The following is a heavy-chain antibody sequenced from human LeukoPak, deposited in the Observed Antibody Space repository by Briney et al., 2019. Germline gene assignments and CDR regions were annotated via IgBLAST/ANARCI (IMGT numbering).Heavy chain of an antibody. CDR2: ITPFFGTA. CDR1: GCTFSSYD. V-gene: IGHV1-69*13. CDR3: ARGWLAETTVVTPYNY. D-gene: IGHD4-23*01. J-gene: IGHJ4*02. Sequence: SVKVSCKVSGCTFSSYDISWVRQAPGQGLEWMGGITPFFGTAKYAQKFQGRVTITAVESMSTAYMELSSLRSEDTAVYYCARGWLAETTVVTPYNYWGQGTLVTVSS.